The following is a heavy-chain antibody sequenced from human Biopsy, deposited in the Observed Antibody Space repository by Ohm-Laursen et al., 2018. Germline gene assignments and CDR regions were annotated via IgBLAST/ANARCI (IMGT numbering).Heavy chain of an antibody. J-gene: IGHJ4*02. CDR3: VRGYSSSWSGYLDH. Sequence: SLRLSCAASGFTFDDHVMHWVRQAPGKGLEWVSGISWDGGSEGYVDSVKGRFTISRDNAKNSLFLQMNSLTTEDTALYYCVRGYSSSWSGYLDHWGQGTLVTVSS. CDR2: ISWDGGSE. CDR1: GFTFDDHV. V-gene: IGHV3-9*01. D-gene: IGHD3-3*01.